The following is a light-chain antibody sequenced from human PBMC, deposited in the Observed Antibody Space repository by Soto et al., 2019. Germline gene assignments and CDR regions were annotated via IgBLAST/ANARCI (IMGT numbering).Light chain of an antibody. Sequence: QAVVTQEPSLTVSPXXXXTLTCXXXXXAVTSGHYPYWFQQKPGQAPRTLIYDTNNKHSWTPARFSGSLLGGKAALTLSGAQPEDEAEYYCLLSYSGARGVFGGGTKLTVL. CDR2: DTN. CDR3: LLSYSGARGV. V-gene: IGLV7-46*01. J-gene: IGLJ2*01. CDR1: XXAVTSGHY.